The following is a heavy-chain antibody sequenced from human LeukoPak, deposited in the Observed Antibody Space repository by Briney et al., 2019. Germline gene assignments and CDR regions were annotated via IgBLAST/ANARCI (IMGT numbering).Heavy chain of an antibody. CDR2: INHSGST. CDR1: GGSFSGYY. D-gene: IGHD5-18*01. Sequence: PSETLSLTCAVYGGSFSGYYWSWLRQPPGEGLEWIGEINHSGSTNYNPSLNSRVTISVDTSKNQFSLKLSSVTAADTAVYYCARGWYSYGFLSHYYYHGMDVWGQGTTVTVSS. J-gene: IGHJ6*02. V-gene: IGHV4-34*01. CDR3: ARGWYSYGFLSHYYYHGMDV.